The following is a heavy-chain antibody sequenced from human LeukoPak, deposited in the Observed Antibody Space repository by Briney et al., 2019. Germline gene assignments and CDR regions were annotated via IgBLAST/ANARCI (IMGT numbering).Heavy chain of an antibody. CDR3: ARLPRYCSGGSCYRLDY. D-gene: IGHD2-15*01. J-gene: IGHJ4*02. CDR1: GFTFSTSG. Sequence: GGSLRLSCAASGFTFSTSGMHWVRQSPGKGLEWMALISYDGSYKDFADSVQGRFTISRDNSKNTLYLQMNSLRPEDTAVYYCARLPRYCSGGSCYRLDYWGQGTLVTVSS. V-gene: IGHV3-30*03. CDR2: ISYDGSYK.